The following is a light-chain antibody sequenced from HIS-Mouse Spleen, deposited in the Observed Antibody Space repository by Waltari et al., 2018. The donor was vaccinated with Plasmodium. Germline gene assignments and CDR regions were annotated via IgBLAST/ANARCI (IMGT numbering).Light chain of an antibody. Sequence: EIVMTQSPATLSVSPGERATLSCRASQSVSSNLAWYQQKPGQAPRLLIYGASTMATGIPARFSGSGSGTDFTLTISSLQAEDVAVYYCQQYYSTPPYTFGQGTKLEIK. J-gene: IGKJ2*01. CDR1: QSVSSN. CDR2: GAS. V-gene: IGKV3-15*01. CDR3: QQYYSTPPYT.